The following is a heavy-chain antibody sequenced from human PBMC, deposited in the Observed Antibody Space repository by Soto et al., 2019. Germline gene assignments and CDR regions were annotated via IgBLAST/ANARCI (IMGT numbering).Heavy chain of an antibody. J-gene: IGHJ6*02. CDR2: IYYSGST. V-gene: IGHV4-59*01. CDR1: GGSISSYY. Sequence: QVQLQESGPGLVKPSETLSLTCTVSGGSISSYYWSWIRQPPGKGLEWIGYIYYSGSTNYNPSLKSRVTTSVDTSKNQFSLKLSSVTAADTAVYYCARVTVAGTELNYYGMDVWGQGTTVTVSS. D-gene: IGHD6-19*01. CDR3: ARVTVAGTELNYYGMDV.